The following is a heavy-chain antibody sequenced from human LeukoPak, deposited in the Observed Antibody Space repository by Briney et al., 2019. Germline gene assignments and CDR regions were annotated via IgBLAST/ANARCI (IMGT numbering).Heavy chain of an antibody. CDR3: ARDPSYASSWYHYMDV. J-gene: IGHJ6*03. CDR2: ISSSSAKI. CDR1: GFTFSSYW. Sequence: PGGSLRLSCAASGFTFSSYWMHWVRQAPGKGLEWVSYISSSSAKIDYAESVKGRFTISRDNSKNSLYLQMDSLRAEDTAVYYCARDPSYASSWYHYMDVWGKGTTVTVSS. D-gene: IGHD6-13*01. V-gene: IGHV3-48*01.